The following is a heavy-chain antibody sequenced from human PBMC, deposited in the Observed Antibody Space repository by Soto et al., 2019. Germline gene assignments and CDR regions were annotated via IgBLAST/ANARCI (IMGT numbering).Heavy chain of an antibody. J-gene: IGHJ4*02. CDR1: GYTFTDHG. V-gene: IGHV1-18*01. CDR2: ISAYNDYT. CDR3: AKDRAGLTQNFHDVY. Sequence: QIQLVQSGAEVKKPGASVKVSCKASGYTFTDHGISWVRQAPGQGFEWMGWISAYNDYTAYAQKFQGRVTMTIDKYTSTAYMELRSLTSDDTAVYYCAKDRAGLTQNFHDVYWGQGTLVTVSS. D-gene: IGHD3-16*01.